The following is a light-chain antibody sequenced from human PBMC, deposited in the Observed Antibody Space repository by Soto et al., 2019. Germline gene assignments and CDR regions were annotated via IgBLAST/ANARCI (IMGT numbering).Light chain of an antibody. J-gene: IGKJ2*01. V-gene: IGKV1-39*01. CDR3: QQSYSTPYT. Sequence: DIQMTQSPFSLSASVGDRVSITCRASQSISNYLNWYQQQPGRAPKLLVFAASRLQSGVQSRFSGSGSGTEFTLTISSLQPEDFAPYYCQQSYSTPYTFGQGTKLEIK. CDR1: QSISNY. CDR2: AAS.